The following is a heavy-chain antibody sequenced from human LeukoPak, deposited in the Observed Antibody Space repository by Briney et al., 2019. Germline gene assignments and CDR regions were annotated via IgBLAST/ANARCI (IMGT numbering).Heavy chain of an antibody. CDR1: GGSISSYY. V-gene: IGHV4-59*12. CDR3: ATRYSSGATFDY. CDR2: IYYSGST. J-gene: IGHJ4*02. D-gene: IGHD6-19*01. Sequence: PSETLSLTCTVSGGSISSYYWSWIRQPPGKGLEWIGYIYYSGSTNYNPSLKSRVTISVDKSKNQFSLKLSSVTAADTAMYYCATRYSSGATFDYWGQGTLVTVSS.